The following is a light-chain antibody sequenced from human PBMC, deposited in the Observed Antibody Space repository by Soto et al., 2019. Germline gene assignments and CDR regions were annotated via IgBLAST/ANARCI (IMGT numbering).Light chain of an antibody. CDR3: QQYGSSPT. J-gene: IGKJ1*01. V-gene: IGKV3-20*01. CDR1: QSVSSSF. CDR2: GES. Sequence: EIVLTQSPGTLSVSPGERATLSCWASQSVSSSFVAWYQQQPGHAPRLLIYGESSRAAGIPDRFSGSGSGTDFTPTISSLEPEAFAVYHCQQYGSSPTFGQGTKVDIK.